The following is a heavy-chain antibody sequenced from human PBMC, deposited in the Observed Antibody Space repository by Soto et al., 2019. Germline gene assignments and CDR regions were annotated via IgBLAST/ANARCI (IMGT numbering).Heavy chain of an antibody. D-gene: IGHD5-12*01. CDR2: ISHSGSTI. V-gene: IGHV3-11*04. CDR1: GLTLSDYY. J-gene: IGHJ4*02. Sequence: PGGSLRLSCAASGLTLSDYYMTWIRQALGKGLEWVSYISHSGSTIYYADSVKGRFTVSRDNAKNSLYLQMNSLRAEDTAVYYCARAGTVATIFKLVDYWGQGTLVTVSS. CDR3: ARAGTVATIFKLVDY.